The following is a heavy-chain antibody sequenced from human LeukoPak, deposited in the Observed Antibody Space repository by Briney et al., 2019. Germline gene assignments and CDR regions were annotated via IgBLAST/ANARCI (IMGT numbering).Heavy chain of an antibody. D-gene: IGHD5-18*01. CDR1: GFTFGSYA. CDR2: ISGSGGST. V-gene: IGHV3-23*01. Sequence: GGSLRLSCTASGFTFGSYALSWVRQAPGKGLEWVSGISGSGGSTWYADSVKGRFTISRDKSKNTLYLQMNSLRAEDTAVYYCATPPRGYSYGAFDYWGQGTLVTVSS. CDR3: ATPPRGYSYGAFDY. J-gene: IGHJ4*02.